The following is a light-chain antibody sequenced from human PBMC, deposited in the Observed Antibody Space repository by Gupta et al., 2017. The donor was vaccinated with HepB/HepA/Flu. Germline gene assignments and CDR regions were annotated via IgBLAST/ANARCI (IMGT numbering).Light chain of an antibody. CDR3: QVWDSSSDLVV. CDR1: NIGSKS. J-gene: IGLJ2*01. V-gene: IGLV3-21*03. Sequence: SYVLTQPPSVAVAPGKTASITRGGNNIGSKSVHWYQQKPGQAPVLVVYDDSDRPSGIPERFSGSNSGNTATLTISRVEAGDEADYYCQVWDSSSDLVVFGGGTKLTVL. CDR2: DDS.